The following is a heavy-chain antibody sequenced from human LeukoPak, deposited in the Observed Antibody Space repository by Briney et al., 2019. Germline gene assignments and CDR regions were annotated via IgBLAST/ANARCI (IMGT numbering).Heavy chain of an antibody. V-gene: IGHV1-18*01. CDR3: ARDRHYDILTGYYSGSYYMDV. CDR1: GYTFTSYG. Sequence: EASVKVSCKASGYTFTSYGISWVRQAPGQGLEWMGWISAYNGNTNYAQKLQGRVTMTTDTSTSTAYMELRSLRSDDTAVYYCARDRHYDILTGYYSGSYYMDVWGKGTTVTISS. D-gene: IGHD3-9*01. CDR2: ISAYNGNT. J-gene: IGHJ6*03.